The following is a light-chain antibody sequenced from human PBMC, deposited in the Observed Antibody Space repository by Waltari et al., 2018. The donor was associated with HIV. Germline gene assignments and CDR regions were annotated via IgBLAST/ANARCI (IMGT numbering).Light chain of an antibody. CDR2: SNN. V-gene: IGLV1-44*01. CDR1: SSNIGNDA. Sequence: QSVLTQPPSASGTPGQTVIISCSGSSSNIGNDAVNWYQQLPGTAPKLLIYSNNQRPSGVPARFSGSKSGTSASLAISGLQSDDEAVDYWGTWDDSLNGWEVFGGGTKRTVL. CDR3: GTWDDSLNGWEV. J-gene: IGLJ2*01.